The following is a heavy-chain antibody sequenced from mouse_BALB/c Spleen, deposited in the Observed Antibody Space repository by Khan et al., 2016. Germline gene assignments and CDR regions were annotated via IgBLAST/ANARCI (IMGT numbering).Heavy chain of an antibody. CDR3: GSMGGRNVG. V-gene: IGHV1-18*01. J-gene: IGHJ2*01. CDR1: GYLFTGYY. D-gene: IGHD1-1*02. Sequence: MQLVESGPDLVKPGASVKISCKASGYLFTGYYMHWVKQSHGKSLEWIGRVNPNNGGTTYNQQFKGKAILTVDKSSTTAYMELRSLTSEDSAVFCCGSMGGRNVGWGQGTTLTVSS. CDR2: VNPNNGGT.